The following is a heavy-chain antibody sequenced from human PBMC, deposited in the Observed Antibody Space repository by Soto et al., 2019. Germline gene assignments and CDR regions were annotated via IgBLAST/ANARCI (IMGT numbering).Heavy chain of an antibody. CDR3: ARHTDDILTGNEALDI. D-gene: IGHD3-9*01. V-gene: IGHV4-4*02. CDR1: GVSISNGNW. CDR2: IYHTGIT. J-gene: IGHJ3*02. Sequence: SETLSLTCSVSGVSISNGNWWGWVRQSPGKGLEWIAEIYHTGITNYNPSLKSRVTMSLDKSKNQFFLNLTSVTAADTAVYYCARHTDDILTGNEALDIWGQGTVVTVSS.